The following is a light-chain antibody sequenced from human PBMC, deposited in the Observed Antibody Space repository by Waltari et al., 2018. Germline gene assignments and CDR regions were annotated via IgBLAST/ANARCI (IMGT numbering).Light chain of an antibody. V-gene: IGLV2-11*01. CDR3: CSYAGSYTWV. Sequence: QSALTQPRSVSGSPGQSVSISCTGTSSDVGGYNYFSWYQQHPGKAPTFMIYDVTKRPSGVPDRFSGSKSDNTASLTISGLQPEDEADYYCCSYAGSYTWVFGGGTKLTVL. J-gene: IGLJ3*02. CDR2: DVT. CDR1: SSDVGGYNY.